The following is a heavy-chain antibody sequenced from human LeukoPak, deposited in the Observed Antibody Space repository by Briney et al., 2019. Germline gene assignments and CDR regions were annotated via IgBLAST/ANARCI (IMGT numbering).Heavy chain of an antibody. CDR3: ARANTYCSGGSCYSRYYYYYMDV. V-gene: IGHV1-46*01. CDR2: INPSGGST. Sequence: ASVKVSCKASGYTFTSYYMHWVRQAPGQGLEWMGIINPSGGSTSYAQKFQGRVTMTRDTSTSTVYMELSSLRSEDTAMYYCARANTYCSGGSCYSRYYYYYMDVWGKGTTVTVSS. D-gene: IGHD2-15*01. J-gene: IGHJ6*03. CDR1: GYTFTSYY.